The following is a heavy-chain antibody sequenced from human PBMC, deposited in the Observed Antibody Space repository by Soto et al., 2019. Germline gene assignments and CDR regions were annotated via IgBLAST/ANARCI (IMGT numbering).Heavy chain of an antibody. J-gene: IGHJ4*02. Sequence: QVQLQQWGAGLLKPSETLSLTCAVYGGSFSGYYWSWIRQPPGKGLEWIGEINHSGSTNYNPSLKRRVTISVDTSKNQFSLKLSSVTAADTAVYYCARVAPGGRYFDYWGQGTLVTVSS. V-gene: IGHV4-34*01. CDR3: ARVAPGGRYFDY. CDR2: INHSGST. CDR1: GGSFSGYY. D-gene: IGHD3-10*01.